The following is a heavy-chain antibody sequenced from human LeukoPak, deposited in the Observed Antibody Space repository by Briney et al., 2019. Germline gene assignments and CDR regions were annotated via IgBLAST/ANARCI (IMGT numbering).Heavy chain of an antibody. Sequence: SQTLSLTCTVSGGSISSGIYYWSWIRQPAGKGLEWIGRVYTSGSTNYNPSLKTRVTISIDTPKNQFSLKLSSVTAADTAAYYCARDLGVRGVIGTYYYYMDVWGKGTTVAVSS. J-gene: IGHJ6*03. CDR3: ARDLGVRGVIGTYYYYMDV. CDR2: VYTSGST. D-gene: IGHD3-10*01. V-gene: IGHV4-61*02. CDR1: GGSISSGIYY.